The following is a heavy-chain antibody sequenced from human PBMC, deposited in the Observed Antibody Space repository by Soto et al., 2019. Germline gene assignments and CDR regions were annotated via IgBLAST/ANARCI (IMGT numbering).Heavy chain of an antibody. J-gene: IGHJ3*02. CDR1: GGSISSSSYY. V-gene: IGHV4-39*01. CDR2: IYYSGST. Sequence: QLQLQELGPGLVKPSETLSLTCTVSGGSISSSSYYWGWIRQPPGKGLEWIGSIYYSGSTCYYPSLKSRVSFSVCTSKNQCSLKLSSVTAAYTTVYYCARPHGAYRDAFGIWGQGTMVTVSS. D-gene: IGHD4-17*01. CDR3: ARPHGAYRDAFGI.